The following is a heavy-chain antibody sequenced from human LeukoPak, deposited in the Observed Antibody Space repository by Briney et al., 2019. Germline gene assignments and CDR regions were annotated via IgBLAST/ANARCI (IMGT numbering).Heavy chain of an antibody. V-gene: IGHV4-39*01. CDR3: ARRPQWLTEGVELSYFDH. D-gene: IGHD6-19*01. Sequence: ESTYYNPSLKRRVTISVDTSKNQFSLRLDSVTAADTAVYYCARRPQWLTEGVELSYFDHWGQGTLVTVSS. J-gene: IGHJ4*02. CDR2: EST.